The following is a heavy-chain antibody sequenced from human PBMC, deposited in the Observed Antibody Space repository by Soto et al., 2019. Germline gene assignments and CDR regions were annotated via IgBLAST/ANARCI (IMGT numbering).Heavy chain of an antibody. CDR3: ARRLVAFDY. CDR2: IHISGTT. D-gene: IGHD2-15*01. J-gene: IGHJ4*02. Sequence: QLQLQESGPGLVKPSETLSLNCSVSGGPISSSSYYWGWIRQPPGKGLEWIGDIHISGTTYYNPYLKSRVTVSVDTSKNQFSLKMISMTAADTAVYYCARRLVAFDYWGQGTLVTVSS. CDR1: GGPISSSSYY. V-gene: IGHV4-39*01.